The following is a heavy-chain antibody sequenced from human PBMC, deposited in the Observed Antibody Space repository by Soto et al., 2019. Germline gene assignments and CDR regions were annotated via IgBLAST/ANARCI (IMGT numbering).Heavy chain of an antibody. Sequence: EVQLVESGGGVLRPGGSLRLSCAASGFTFDDYGMSWARQAPGKGLEWVSGVNWNGGSTGYADSVKGRFTISRDNAKNSLDVQMNSLRAEDTAFYYWVRGASLNFDYWGQGTLVTVSS. D-gene: IGHD1-26*01. J-gene: IGHJ4*02. CDR1: GFTFDDYG. CDR2: VNWNGGST. V-gene: IGHV3-20*04. CDR3: VRGASLNFDY.